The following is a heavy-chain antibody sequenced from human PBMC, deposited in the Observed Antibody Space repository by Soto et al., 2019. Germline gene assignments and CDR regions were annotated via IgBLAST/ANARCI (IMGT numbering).Heavy chain of an antibody. Sequence: EVQLVESGGGLVKPGGSLRLSCAASGFTFTNAWMSWGRQAPGKGLEWVGRVKSKTDGGTTDCAAPVTGRFTISRDDSKNTLYLQMHSLKTEDTAVYYCPTARGTYGAEYFQHWGQGTLVTVSS. D-gene: IGHD4-17*01. V-gene: IGHV3-15*01. CDR2: VKSKTDGGTT. CDR3: PTARGTYGAEYFQH. J-gene: IGHJ1*01. CDR1: GFTFTNAW.